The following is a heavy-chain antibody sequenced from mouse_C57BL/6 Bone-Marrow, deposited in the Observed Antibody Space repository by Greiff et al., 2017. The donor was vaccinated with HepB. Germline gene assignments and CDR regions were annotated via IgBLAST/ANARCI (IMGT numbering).Heavy chain of an antibody. CDR1: GYTFTDYN. CDR3: ARSCYYGNYLYYFDY. Sequence: VQLKESGPELVKPGASVKIPCKASGYTFTDYNMDWVKQSHGKSLEWIGDINPNNGGTIYNQKFKGKATLTVDKSSSTAYMELRSLTTEDSAIYYCARSCYYGNYLYYFDYWGQGTTLTVSS. V-gene: IGHV1-18*01. J-gene: IGHJ2*01. CDR2: INPNNGGT. D-gene: IGHD2-1*01.